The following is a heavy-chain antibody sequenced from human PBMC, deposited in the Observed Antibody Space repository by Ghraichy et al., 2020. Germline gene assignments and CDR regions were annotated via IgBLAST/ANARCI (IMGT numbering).Heavy chain of an antibody. Sequence: GSLRLSCAASGFTFSISAMSWVRQTPGKGLEWVSAISRNGDSTSCADSMKGRFTISRDNSKNTMYLQMNSLRAEDTAVYYCAKGWGGVWGQGTLVTVSS. CDR1: GFTFSISA. V-gene: IGHV3-23*01. D-gene: IGHD7-27*01. CDR2: ISRNGDST. J-gene: IGHJ4*02. CDR3: AKGWGGV.